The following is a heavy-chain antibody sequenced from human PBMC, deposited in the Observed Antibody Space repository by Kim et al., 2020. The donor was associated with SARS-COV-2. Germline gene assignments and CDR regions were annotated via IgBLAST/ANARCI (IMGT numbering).Heavy chain of an antibody. V-gene: IGHV4-34*01. CDR1: GGSFSGYY. Sequence: SETLSLTCAVYGGSFSGYYWSWIRQPPGKGLEWIGEINHSGSTNYNPSLKSRVTISVDTSKNQFSLKLSSVTAADTAVYYCARGSGSYIANYWGQGTLVTVSS. CDR2: INHSGST. CDR3: ARGSGSYIANY. D-gene: IGHD1-26*01. J-gene: IGHJ4*02.